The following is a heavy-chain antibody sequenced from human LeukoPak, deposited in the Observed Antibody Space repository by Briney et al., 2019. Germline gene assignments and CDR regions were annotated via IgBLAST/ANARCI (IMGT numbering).Heavy chain of an antibody. V-gene: IGHV4-39*01. CDR2: IYYSGST. CDR1: GFSISSSSYH. D-gene: IGHD2-15*01. CDR3: ARHPRYCSGGSCYSYYYGMDV. J-gene: IGHJ6*02. Sequence: PSETLSLTCTVSGFSISSSSYHWGWLRQPPGKGLEWVGSIYYSGSTYYNPSLKSRVTISADTSKNQFSLKLSAVTAADTAVYYCARHPRYCSGGSCYSYYYGMDVWGQGTTVTVSS.